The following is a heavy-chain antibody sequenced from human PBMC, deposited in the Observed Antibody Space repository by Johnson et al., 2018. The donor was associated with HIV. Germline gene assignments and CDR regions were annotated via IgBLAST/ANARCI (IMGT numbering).Heavy chain of an antibody. Sequence: QVHLVESGGGLVKPGGSLRLSCAASGFTFSDYYINWIRQAPGKGLEWVSYIDSSGSGIYYADSVKGRFTISRDNAKNSLYLQMHSLRAEDTAVYYCVCLRAWTFDIWGQGTMVTVSS. D-gene: IGHD3-10*01. CDR1: GFTFSDYY. V-gene: IGHV3-11*04. J-gene: IGHJ3*02. CDR3: VCLRAWTFDI. CDR2: IDSSGSGI.